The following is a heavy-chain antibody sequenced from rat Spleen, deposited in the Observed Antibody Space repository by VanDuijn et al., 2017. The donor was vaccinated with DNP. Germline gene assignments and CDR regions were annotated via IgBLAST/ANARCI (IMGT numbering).Heavy chain of an antibody. CDR2: ISYDGSST. CDR1: GFTFSDYN. Sequence: EVQLVESGGGLVQPGRSLKLSCAASGFTFSDYNMAWVRQAPKKGLEWVATISYDGSSTYYRDSVKGRFTISRDNAKSTLYLQMDSLRSEDTATYYCARRFYVYYGFFDYWGQGVMVTVSS. V-gene: IGHV5-7*01. CDR3: ARRFYVYYGFFDY. D-gene: IGHD1-6*01. J-gene: IGHJ2*01.